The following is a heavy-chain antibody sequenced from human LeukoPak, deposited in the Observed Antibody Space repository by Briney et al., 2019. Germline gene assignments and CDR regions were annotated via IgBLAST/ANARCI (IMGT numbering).Heavy chain of an antibody. CDR1: GFTITNHW. J-gene: IGHJ4*02. CDR3: ATVFKGSSLQDY. D-gene: IGHD1-26*01. Sequence: GGSLRLSCVASGFTITNHWMYWVRHAPGRGLVWVSRIKSDESSAAYADSVKGRFTISRDNAKNTLYLQMNSLRVEDTAVYYCATVFKGSSLQDYWGQGTLVTVSS. V-gene: IGHV3-74*03. CDR2: IKSDESSA.